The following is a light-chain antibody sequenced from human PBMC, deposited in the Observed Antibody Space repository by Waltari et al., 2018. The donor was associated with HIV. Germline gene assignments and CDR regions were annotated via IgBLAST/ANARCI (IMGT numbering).Light chain of an antibody. CDR1: SGSIASNF. Sequence: NFMLAQPHSVSGSQGKTVTMSCTRSSGSIASNFVQWYRQRPDSSPTRVTYEDNQSPSVVPCRLSGSIDSASDSASLTISGLKTEDEADYYCQSYDSSNHVVFGGGTKLTVL. J-gene: IGLJ2*01. V-gene: IGLV6-57*01. CDR2: EDN. CDR3: QSYDSSNHVV.